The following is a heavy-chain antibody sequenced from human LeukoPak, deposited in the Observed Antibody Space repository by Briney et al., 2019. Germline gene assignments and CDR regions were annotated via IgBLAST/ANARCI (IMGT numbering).Heavy chain of an antibody. CDR2: IYYSGST. Sequence: SETMSLTCTGSGGSISSYYWSWIRQPPGKGLEWSGYIYYSGSTNDNPSLKSLVTISVDTSKNQFSLELSSVTAAHTAVYYCARYGSGSYYRVFDYWGQGTLVTASS. CDR1: GGSISSYY. V-gene: IGHV4-59*01. CDR3: ARYGSGSYYRVFDY. J-gene: IGHJ4*02. D-gene: IGHD3-10*01.